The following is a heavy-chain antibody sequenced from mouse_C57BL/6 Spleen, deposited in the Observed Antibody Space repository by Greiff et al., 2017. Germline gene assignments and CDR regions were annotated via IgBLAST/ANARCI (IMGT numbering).Heavy chain of an antibody. D-gene: IGHD1-1*01. CDR2: ISDGGSYT. CDR3: ARWYYDSRRNFDY. CDR1: GFTFSSYA. Sequence: EVQVVEPGGGLVKPGGSLKLSCAASGFTFSSYAMSWVRQTPEKRLEWVATISDGGSYTYYPDNVKGRFTISGDTANNNTYLQISHLKSEDTAVYYCARWYYDSRRNFDYWGQGTTLTVSS. J-gene: IGHJ2*01. V-gene: IGHV5-4*01.